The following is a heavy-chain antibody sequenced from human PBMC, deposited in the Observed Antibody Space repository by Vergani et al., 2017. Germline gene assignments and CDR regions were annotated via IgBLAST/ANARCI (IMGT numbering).Heavy chain of an antibody. CDR1: GFTFSSYE. CDR2: ISSSGSTI. D-gene: IGHD1-7*01. J-gene: IGHJ4*02. Sequence: EVQLVESGGGLVQPGGSLRLSCAASGFTFSSYEMNWVRQAPGKGLEWVSYISSSGSTIYYADSVKGRFTISRDNAKNSLYLQMNSLRAEDTAVYYCAREGWNYAIDYWGQGTLVTVSS. CDR3: AREGWNYAIDY. V-gene: IGHV3-48*03.